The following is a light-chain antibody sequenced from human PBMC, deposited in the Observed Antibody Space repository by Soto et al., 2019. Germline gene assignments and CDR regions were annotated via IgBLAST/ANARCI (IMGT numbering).Light chain of an antibody. CDR3: QKSNSAALT. Sequence: DIQMTQSPSSLSASVGDRVTITCRASQGTSNYLAWYQQKPGKVHKLLIYAASTLQSGAPSRFSGSGSGTDFALTISSLQTEDVATYYCQKSNSAALTFGPGTKVDIK. J-gene: IGKJ3*01. CDR1: QGTSNY. CDR2: AAS. V-gene: IGKV1-27*01.